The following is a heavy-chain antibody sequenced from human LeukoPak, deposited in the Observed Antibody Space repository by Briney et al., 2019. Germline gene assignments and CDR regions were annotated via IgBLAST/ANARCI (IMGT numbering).Heavy chain of an antibody. Sequence: SETLSLTCTVSGGSISSYYWSWIRQPPGKGLEWIGYIYYSGSTNYNPSLKSRVTISVDTSKNQFSLKLSSVTAADTAVYYCATVNYGSGSAFDYWGQGTLVTVS. J-gene: IGHJ4*02. V-gene: IGHV4-59*01. CDR3: ATVNYGSGSAFDY. CDR1: GGSISSYY. D-gene: IGHD3-10*01. CDR2: IYYSGST.